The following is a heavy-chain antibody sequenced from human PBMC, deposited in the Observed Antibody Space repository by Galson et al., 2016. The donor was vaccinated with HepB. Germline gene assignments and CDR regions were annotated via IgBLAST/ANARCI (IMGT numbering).Heavy chain of an antibody. D-gene: IGHD2-15*01. Sequence: LRLSCAASGFTVSSNYMSWVRQAPGKGLEWVSVIYSGGSKYYADSVKGRFTISRDNSKNTLYLQMNSLRAEDTAVYYCAREKGYCSGGSCENWFDPWGQGTLVTVSS. CDR1: GFTVSSNY. CDR2: IYSGGSK. J-gene: IGHJ5*02. CDR3: AREKGYCSGGSCENWFDP. V-gene: IGHV3-53*01.